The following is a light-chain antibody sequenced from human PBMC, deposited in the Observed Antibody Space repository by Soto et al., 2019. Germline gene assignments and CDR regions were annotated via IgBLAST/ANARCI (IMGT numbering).Light chain of an antibody. CDR3: SSFTTSSTYV. CDR2: DVS. CDR1: SSDVGSYNR. V-gene: IGLV2-18*02. Sequence: QSALTQPPSVSGSPGQSVAISCSGTSSDVGSYNRVSWYQQPPGTAPKLMIYDVSNRPSGVPARFSGSKSGNTASLTISGLRAEDEADYYCSSFTTSSTYVFGTGTKVTVL. J-gene: IGLJ1*01.